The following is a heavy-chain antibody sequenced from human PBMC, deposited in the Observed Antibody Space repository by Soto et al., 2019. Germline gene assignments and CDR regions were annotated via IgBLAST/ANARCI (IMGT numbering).Heavy chain of an antibody. V-gene: IGHV4-61*01. J-gene: IGHJ6*02. CDR3: ARYKRYYTGSGSYAYYFGLDV. CDR1: GDSVISGSYY. CDR2: ISYSGIT. Sequence: QVQLQESGPGLVKPSETLSLTCTVSGDSVISGSYYWSWIRQPPGTGLEWIGYISYSGITKYNPSLKSRVTISLDTSKNQFFLKLSSVTAADTAVYYCARYKRYYTGSGSYAYYFGLDVWGQGTTVTVSS. D-gene: IGHD3-10*01.